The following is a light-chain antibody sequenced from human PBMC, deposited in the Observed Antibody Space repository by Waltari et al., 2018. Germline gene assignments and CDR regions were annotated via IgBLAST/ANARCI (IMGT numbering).Light chain of an antibody. CDR2: DAS. V-gene: IGKV3-11*01. CDR3: QQRANWPPYT. Sequence: EIVLTQSPATLSLSPGERATFSCRASQTLGNYLAWYQHRPGQAPRLLIYDASTRATDIPARFSGSGSGTDFTLTINNFEPDDSAIYYCQQRANWPPYTFGQGTKLEIK. CDR1: QTLGNY. J-gene: IGKJ2*01.